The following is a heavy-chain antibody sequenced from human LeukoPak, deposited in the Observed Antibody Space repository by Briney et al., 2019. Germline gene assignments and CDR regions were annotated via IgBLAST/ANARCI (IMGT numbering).Heavy chain of an antibody. V-gene: IGHV5-51*01. CDR1: GYSFTSYL. J-gene: IGHJ6*02. Sequence: PGESLKISCKGSGYSFTSYLIVWVRQMPGKGLEWMGIIYPGDSDTRYSPSFQGQVTISADKSISTAYLQWSSLKASDTAMYYCARLTYYYGSGSYRKPLYYYYGMDVWGQGTTVTVSS. D-gene: IGHD3-10*01. CDR3: ARLTYYYGSGSYRKPLYYYYGMDV. CDR2: IYPGDSDT.